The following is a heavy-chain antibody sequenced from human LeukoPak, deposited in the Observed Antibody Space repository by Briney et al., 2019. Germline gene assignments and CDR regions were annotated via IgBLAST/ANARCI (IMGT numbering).Heavy chain of an antibody. Sequence: ASVTVSFKASGYTFTSYGISWVRQAPAQGRAWMGWICAYNGNTNYAQKLQGRVTMTTDTSTRKAYMELRSLRSDDTAVYYCARDEYSSSSEYWGQGTLVTVSS. V-gene: IGHV1-18*01. CDR2: ICAYNGNT. CDR3: ARDEYSSSSEY. J-gene: IGHJ4*02. CDR1: GYTFTSYG. D-gene: IGHD6-6*01.